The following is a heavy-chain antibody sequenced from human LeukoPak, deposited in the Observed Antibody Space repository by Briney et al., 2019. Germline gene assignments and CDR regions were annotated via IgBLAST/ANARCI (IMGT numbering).Heavy chain of an antibody. D-gene: IGHD3-10*01. J-gene: IGHJ4*02. CDR1: GYTFTSYY. CDR2: INPSGGST. V-gene: IGHV1-46*01. CDR3: ARDGPVLLWFGELSELGY. Sequence: ASVKVSCKASGYTFTSYYMHWVRQAPGQGLEWMGIINPSGGSTSYAQKFQGRVTMTRDTSTSTAYMELRSLRSDDTAVYYCARDGPVLLWFGELSELGYWGQGTLVTVSS.